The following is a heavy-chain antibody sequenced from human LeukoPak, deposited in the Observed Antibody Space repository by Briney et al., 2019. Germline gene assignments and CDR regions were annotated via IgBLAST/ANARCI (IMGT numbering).Heavy chain of an antibody. Sequence: PGGSLRLSCAASGFTFVDYGMSGVRQAPGKGREWVSGINWNGGSTGYADSVKGGFTISRDNAKNSLYLQMNSLRAEDTALYYCARSGYGDFPDYWGQGTLVTVSS. D-gene: IGHD4-17*01. CDR2: INWNGGST. V-gene: IGHV3-20*04. CDR1: GFTFVDYG. CDR3: ARSGYGDFPDY. J-gene: IGHJ4*02.